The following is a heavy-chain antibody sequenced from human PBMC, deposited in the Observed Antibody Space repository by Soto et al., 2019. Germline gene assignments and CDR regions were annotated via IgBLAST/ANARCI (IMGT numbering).Heavy chain of an antibody. J-gene: IGHJ4*02. V-gene: IGHV3-74*01. CDR2: IDNDGRRI. Sequence: GGSMKLSRAASGLTFNNYWMHWVRQDPRKGLVWVSGIDNDGRRITYADYVKGRFTVSRDNSKNTLYLQMNSLRAEDTATYYFSSFYLYGLEHYYFYYFDFWGQGTLVTVSS. D-gene: IGHD3-10*01. CDR3: SSFYLYGLEHYYFYYFDF. CDR1: GLTFNNYW.